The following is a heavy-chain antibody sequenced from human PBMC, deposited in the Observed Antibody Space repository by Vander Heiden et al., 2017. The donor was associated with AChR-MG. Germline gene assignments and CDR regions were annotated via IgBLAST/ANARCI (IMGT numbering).Heavy chain of an antibody. CDR2: IIAVHRLE. V-gene: IGHV1-69*04. Sequence: HVLLVPSGAAVKHTGSAVPVSCKASAGTFHTHAFAWLRLAPGQGLEWVGRIIAVHRLENYAQKCQGRVTITADKATGTTYMELRSLTSEDTAVYYCARARMDYGDYFDSWGLGTLVTVSS. J-gene: IGHJ4*02. CDR3: ARARMDYGDYFDS. D-gene: IGHD4-17*01. CDR1: AGTFHTHA.